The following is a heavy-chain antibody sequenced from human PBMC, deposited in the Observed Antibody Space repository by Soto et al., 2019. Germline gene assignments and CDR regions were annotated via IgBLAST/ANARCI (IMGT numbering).Heavy chain of an antibody. J-gene: IGHJ4*02. CDR2: IYYSGNT. Sequence: SETLSLTCTVSGGSISSSSYYWGWIRQPPGKGLEWIGSIYYSGNTYYNPSLKSRVTVSVDTSKNQFSLKLSSVTAADTAVYYYARRPSGAVAAYWGQGTLVXVSS. CDR1: GGSISSSSYY. D-gene: IGHD6-19*01. V-gene: IGHV4-39*01. CDR3: ARRPSGAVAAY.